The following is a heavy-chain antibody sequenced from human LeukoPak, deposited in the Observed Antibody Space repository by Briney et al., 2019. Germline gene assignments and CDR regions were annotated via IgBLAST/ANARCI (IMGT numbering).Heavy chain of an antibody. D-gene: IGHD4-23*01. CDR1: GGTFSSYA. CDR3: ARDSTHYGGNSIDAFDI. CDR2: IIPIFGTA. V-gene: IGHV1-69*05. Sequence: SVKVSCKASGGTFSSYAISWVRQAPGQGLEWMGGIIPIFGTANYAQKFRGRVTITTDESTSTAYMELSSLRSEDTAVYYCARDSTHYGGNSIDAFDIWGQGTMVTVSS. J-gene: IGHJ3*02.